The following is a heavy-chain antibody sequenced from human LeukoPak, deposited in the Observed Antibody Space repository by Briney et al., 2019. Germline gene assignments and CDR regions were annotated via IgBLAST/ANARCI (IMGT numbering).Heavy chain of an antibody. J-gene: IGHJ6*02. CDR1: GFTFSSYD. Sequence: GGSLRLSCAASGFTFSSYDMHWVRQATGKGLEWVSAIGTAGDTYYPGSVKGRFTISRENAKNSLYLQMNSLRAEDTAVYYCARDKLYTMVRGVRDYYGMDVWGQGTTVTVSS. CDR2: IGTAGDT. D-gene: IGHD3-10*01. CDR3: ARDKLYTMVRGVRDYYGMDV. V-gene: IGHV3-13*01.